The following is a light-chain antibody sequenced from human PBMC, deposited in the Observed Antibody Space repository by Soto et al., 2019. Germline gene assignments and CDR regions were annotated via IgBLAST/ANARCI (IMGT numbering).Light chain of an antibody. Sequence: SSELTQPPSVSVSPGQTARITCSGDTLPKQYVYWYQQKSGQAPVLVIYQDSERPSGIPGRFSGSTLGTTVTLTISGVQAEDEADYYCQSADSSDNYNVIFGGGTKLTVL. CDR1: TLPKQY. CDR2: QDS. J-gene: IGLJ2*01. V-gene: IGLV3-25*03. CDR3: QSADSSDNYNVI.